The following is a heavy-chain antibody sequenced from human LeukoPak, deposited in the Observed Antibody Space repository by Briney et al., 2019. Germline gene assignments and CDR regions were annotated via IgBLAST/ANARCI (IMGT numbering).Heavy chain of an antibody. V-gene: IGHV3-74*01. J-gene: IGHJ3*02. Sequence: SGGSLRLSCAASGFTFSSYWMHWVRQAPGKGLVWVSRINNDGSSTDYADSVKGRFTISRDNAKNTLFLRMNSLRADDTAVYYCTRQWGGFDIWGQGTMVTVFS. CDR3: TRQWGGFDI. CDR1: GFTFSSYW. D-gene: IGHD3-10*01. CDR2: INNDGSST.